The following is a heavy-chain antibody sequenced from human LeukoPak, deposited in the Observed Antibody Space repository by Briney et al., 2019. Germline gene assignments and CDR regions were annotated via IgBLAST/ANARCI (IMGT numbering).Heavy chain of an antibody. CDR1: GDSISSGYY. D-gene: IGHD3-3*01. CDR3: ARVSNNFWRGYYLYYFDF. CDR2: IYHSGST. J-gene: IGHJ4*02. V-gene: IGHV4-38-2*02. Sequence: SETLSLTCTVSGDSISSGYYWGWIRQPPGKGLEWIGSIYHSGSTYYNPSLKSRVTMSIDTSKNHFSLKLSSVTAADTAVYYCARVSNNFWRGYYLYYFDFWGQGTLVTVSS.